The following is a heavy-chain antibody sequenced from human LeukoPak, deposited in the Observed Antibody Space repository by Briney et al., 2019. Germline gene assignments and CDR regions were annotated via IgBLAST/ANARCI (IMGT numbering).Heavy chain of an antibody. Sequence: SETLSLTCTVSGGSISSYYWSWIRQPPGKGLEWIGYIYYSGSTNYNPSLKSRVTISVDTSKNQFSLKLSSVTAADTAVYYCARYAPLLGPDYWGQGTLVTVSP. J-gene: IGHJ4*02. CDR1: GGSISSYY. V-gene: IGHV4-59*01. CDR3: ARYAPLLGPDY. D-gene: IGHD3-10*01. CDR2: IYYSGST.